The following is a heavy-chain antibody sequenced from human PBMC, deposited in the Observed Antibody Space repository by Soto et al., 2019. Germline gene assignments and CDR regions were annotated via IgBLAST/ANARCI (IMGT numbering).Heavy chain of an antibody. V-gene: IGHV4-59*01. Sequence: SETLSLTCTVSGGSISTYYWSWIRQPPGKGLEWIGYIYYSGSTNYTPSLKSRVTISVDTSKNQFSLKLSSVSAADTAVYYSARDRWMDVWGKGTTVTVSS. D-gene: IGHD3-16*02. CDR1: GGSISTYY. CDR2: IYYSGST. J-gene: IGHJ6*04. CDR3: ARDRWMDV.